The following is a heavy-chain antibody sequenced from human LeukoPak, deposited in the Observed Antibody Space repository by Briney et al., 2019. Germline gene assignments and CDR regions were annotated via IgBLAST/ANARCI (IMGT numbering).Heavy chain of an antibody. CDR1: GFTFSDYW. CDR3: ASELVVGY. D-gene: IGHD1-26*01. Sequence: PGGSLRLSCAASGFTFSDYWMAWVRQAPGKGLEWVANIKQGGNEKYYVDSVKGRFTISRDNAKNTLYLQMDSLRDEDTAVYYCASELVVGYWGLGTLVTVSS. CDR2: IKQGGNEK. J-gene: IGHJ4*02. V-gene: IGHV3-7*03.